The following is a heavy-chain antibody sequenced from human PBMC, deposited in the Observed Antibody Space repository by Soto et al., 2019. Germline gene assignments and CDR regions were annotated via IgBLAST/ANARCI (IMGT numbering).Heavy chain of an antibody. CDR2: INHSGST. D-gene: IGHD1-26*01. CDR3: ARCPSPRGARIYYYYYYMDV. J-gene: IGHJ6*03. CDR1: GGSFSGYY. V-gene: IGHV4-34*01. Sequence: SETLSLTCAVYGGSFSGYYWSWIRQPPGKGLEWIGEINHSGSTNYNPSLKSRVTISVDTSKNQFSLKLSSVTAADTAVYYCARCPSPRGARIYYYYYYMDVWGKGTTVTVSS.